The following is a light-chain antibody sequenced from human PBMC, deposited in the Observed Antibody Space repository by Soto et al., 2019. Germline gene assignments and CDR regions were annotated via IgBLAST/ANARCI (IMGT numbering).Light chain of an antibody. CDR3: QQYSSLVT. CDR1: HTISNL. CDR2: DAS. J-gene: IGKJ2*01. V-gene: IGKV1-5*01. Sequence: DIRMTQSPSTLSASVGDRVTITCQASHTISNLLAWHQHKPGRAPKLLIYDASSLQSGVPSRFSGSGSGTEFTLTINSLKPDDSAIYYCQQYSSLVTFGQGTKLEI.